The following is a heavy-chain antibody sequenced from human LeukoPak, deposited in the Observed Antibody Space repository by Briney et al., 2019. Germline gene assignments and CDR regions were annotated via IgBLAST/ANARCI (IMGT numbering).Heavy chain of an antibody. CDR1: GFSFSSYW. V-gene: IGHV3-7*01. J-gene: IGHJ4*02. D-gene: IGHD2-2*01. Sequence: PGGSLRLSCAASGFSFSSYWMSWVRQAPGKGLEWVANIKQDGSEKYYVDSVKGRFTISRDNAKNSLYLQMNSLRAEDTAVYNCARDCSSTSCTPFDYWGQGTLSPSPQ. CDR2: IKQDGSEK. CDR3: ARDCSSTSCTPFDY.